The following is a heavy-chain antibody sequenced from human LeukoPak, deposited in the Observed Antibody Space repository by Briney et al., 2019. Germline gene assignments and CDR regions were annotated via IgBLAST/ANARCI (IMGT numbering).Heavy chain of an antibody. CDR1: GGTFSSYA. D-gene: IGHD3-22*01. J-gene: IGHJ4*02. CDR3: ATPHNQYDSSGYYIRGYFDY. CDR2: FDPEDGET. Sequence: ASVKVSCKASGGTFSSYAISWVRQAPAQGLEWMGGFDPEDGETIYAQKFQGRVTMTEDTSTDTAYVELSSLRSEDTAVYYCATPHNQYDSSGYYIRGYFDYWGQGTLVTVSS. V-gene: IGHV1-24*01.